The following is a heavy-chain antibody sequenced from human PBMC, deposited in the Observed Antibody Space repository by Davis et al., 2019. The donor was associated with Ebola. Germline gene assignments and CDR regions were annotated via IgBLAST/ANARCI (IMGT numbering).Heavy chain of an antibody. CDR2: VYFSGSA. Sequence: MPSETLSLTCTVSGVSISSYYWSCVRQSPGKRLEWIGYVYFSGSATYSPSLENRATMSIDTSKNQVSLKLTSVTPADTAVYYCANDDYWGQGILVTVSS. J-gene: IGHJ4*02. D-gene: IGHD5-12*01. CDR3: ANDDY. CDR1: GVSISSYY. V-gene: IGHV4-59*01.